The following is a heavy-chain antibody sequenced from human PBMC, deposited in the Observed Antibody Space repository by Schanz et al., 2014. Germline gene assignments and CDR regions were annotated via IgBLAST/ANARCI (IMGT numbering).Heavy chain of an antibody. V-gene: IGHV3-23*01. D-gene: IGHD5-18*01. CDR2: ISGRDGST. CDR3: AKDAENTAMITDYFDY. CDR1: GFTFSSYA. Sequence: EVQLLESGGGLVQPGGSLRLSCAASGFTFSSYAMTWVRQAPGMGLEWVSAISGRDGSTYYADSVRGRFTISRDNSKSTLYLQMNSLRAEYTAVYYCAKDAENTAMITDYFDYWGQGTLVTVSS. J-gene: IGHJ4*02.